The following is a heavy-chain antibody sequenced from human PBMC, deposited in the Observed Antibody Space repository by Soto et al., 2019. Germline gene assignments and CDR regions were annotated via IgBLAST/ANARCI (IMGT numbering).Heavy chain of an antibody. V-gene: IGHV3-30*18. CDR1: GSTFSSYG. D-gene: IGHD2-8*01. J-gene: IGHJ6*03. CDR2: ISYDGSNK. Sequence: QVQLVESGGGVVQPGRSLRLSCAASGSTFSSYGMHWVRQAPGKGLEWVAVISYDGSNKYYADSVKGRFTISRDNSKNTLYLQMNSLRAEDTAVYYCAKGRGYCTNGVCRTDYYYYYMDVWGKGTTVTVSS. CDR3: AKGRGYCTNGVCRTDYYYYYMDV.